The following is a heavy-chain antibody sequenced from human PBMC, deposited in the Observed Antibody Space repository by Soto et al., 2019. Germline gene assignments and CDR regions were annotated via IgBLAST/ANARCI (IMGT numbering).Heavy chain of an antibody. CDR2: IYYSGST. CDR3: ARGLRQWELLRHYSGMDV. D-gene: IGHD1-26*01. Sequence: SETLSLTCTVSGGSISRYYWSWIRQPPGKGLEWIGYIYYSGSTNYNPSLKSRVTISVDTSKNQFSLKLSSVTAADTAVYYCARGLRQWELLRHYSGMDVWGQGATLTVSS. CDR1: GGSISRYY. J-gene: IGHJ6*02. V-gene: IGHV4-59*01.